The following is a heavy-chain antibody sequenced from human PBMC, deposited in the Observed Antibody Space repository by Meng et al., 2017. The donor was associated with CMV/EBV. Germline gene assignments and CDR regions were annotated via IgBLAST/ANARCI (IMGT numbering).Heavy chain of an antibody. D-gene: IGHD2-2*01. V-gene: IGHV3-7*01. J-gene: IGHJ6*02. CDR3: ARDSPGGCSSTSCYQRPHKGGYYYGMDV. CDR2: IKQDGSEK. Sequence: GESLKISCAASGFTFSNAWMSWVRQAPGKGLEWVANIKQDGSEKYYVDSVKGRFTISRDNAKNSLYLQMNSLRAEDTAVYYCARDSPGGCSSTSCYQRPHKGGYYYGMDVWGQGTTVTVSS. CDR1: GFTFSNAW.